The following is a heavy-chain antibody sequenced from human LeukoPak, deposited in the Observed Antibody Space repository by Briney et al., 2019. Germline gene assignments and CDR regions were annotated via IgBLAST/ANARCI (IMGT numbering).Heavy chain of an antibody. CDR3: TRDISAQIAATGYY. CDR1: GFRFDEYA. D-gene: IGHD6-13*01. CDR2: INWNSGII. J-gene: IGHJ4*02. Sequence: GGSLRLSCAASGFRFDEYAMHWVRQAPGKGLEWVSGINWNSGIITYADSVEGRFTISRDNTKSSLHLQMTSLKPEDTAFYYCTRDISAQIAATGYYWGQGTLVTVSS. V-gene: IGHV3-9*01.